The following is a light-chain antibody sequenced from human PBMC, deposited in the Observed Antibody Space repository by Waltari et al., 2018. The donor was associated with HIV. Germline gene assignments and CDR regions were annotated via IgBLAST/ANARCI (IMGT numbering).Light chain of an antibody. V-gene: IGKV3-20*01. CDR1: QSVPTF. Sequence: EIVLTQSPGTVSLSPGDRATLSCRASQSVPTFLAWFQQKPGQAPRLLIYGASNRATGIPDRFSASGSGTDFILTISRLEPEDFAVYYCQHYGTSPPIYIFGQGTRLQI. CDR3: QHYGTSPPIYI. J-gene: IGKJ2*01. CDR2: GAS.